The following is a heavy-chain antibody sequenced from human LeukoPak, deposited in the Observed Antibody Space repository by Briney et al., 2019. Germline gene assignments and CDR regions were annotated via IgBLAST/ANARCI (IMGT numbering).Heavy chain of an antibody. V-gene: IGHV3-30*18. CDR1: GFTFSSYG. CDR2: ISYDGDNK. CDR3: AKGLRGPTAAGLN. J-gene: IGHJ4*02. Sequence: PGGSLRLSCAASGFTFSSYGMHWVRQAPGKGLEWVSVISYDGDNKYYADSVKGRFTISRDNSKNTLYLQMNSLRAEDTAVYYCAKGLRGPTAAGLNWGQGTLVTVSS. D-gene: IGHD6-13*01.